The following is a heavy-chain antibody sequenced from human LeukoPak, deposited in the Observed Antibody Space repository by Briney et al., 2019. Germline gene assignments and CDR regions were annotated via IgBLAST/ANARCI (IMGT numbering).Heavy chain of an antibody. CDR3: TREQAGTIVDD. Sequence: SETLSLTCAVSGYSVSAGYYWGWIRQSPGKGLEWIGSISHRGTTYHNPSLKSRIIISLDTSKNQFSLSLTSVTAADTATYYCTREQAGTIVDDWGQGTLVTVS. V-gene: IGHV4-38-2*02. CDR1: GYSVSAGYY. J-gene: IGHJ4*02. CDR2: ISHRGTT. D-gene: IGHD1-1*01.